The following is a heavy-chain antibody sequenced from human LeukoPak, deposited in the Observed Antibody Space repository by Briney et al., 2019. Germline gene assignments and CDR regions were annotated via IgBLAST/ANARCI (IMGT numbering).Heavy chain of an antibody. Sequence: ASVKVSCKASGNTFIGYWIHWVRQAPGQGLEWMGAINPRGDATIGAQKFQGRVTTTRDTSTSTVYMELSSLRSDDTAVYYCARTAARRFDYWGQGTLVTVSS. D-gene: IGHD6-6*01. CDR2: INPRGDAT. CDR1: GNTFIGYW. J-gene: IGHJ4*02. CDR3: ARTAARRFDY. V-gene: IGHV1-46*01.